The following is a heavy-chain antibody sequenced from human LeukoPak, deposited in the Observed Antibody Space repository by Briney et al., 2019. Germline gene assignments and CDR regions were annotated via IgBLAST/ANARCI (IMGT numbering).Heavy chain of an antibody. V-gene: IGHV3-30*02. J-gene: IGHJ4*02. Sequence: PGGSLRLSCAASGFTFSSYVMHWVRQAPGKGLEWVAFIRYDGSNKYYADSVKGRFTISRDNSKNTLYLQMYSLRAEDTAVYYCAKDPRDHSYGWSWRYFDYWGQGTLVTVSS. CDR1: GFTFSSYV. CDR2: IRYDGSNK. D-gene: IGHD5-18*01. CDR3: AKDPRDHSYGWSWRYFDY.